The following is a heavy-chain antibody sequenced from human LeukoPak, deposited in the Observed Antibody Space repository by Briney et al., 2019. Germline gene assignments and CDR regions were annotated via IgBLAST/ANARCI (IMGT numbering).Heavy chain of an antibody. V-gene: IGHV3-9*01. J-gene: IGHJ1*01. CDR3: ARAYKDRSLAGKKEFFQH. Sequence: GGSLRLSCAASGLTFDNYAMNWVRQVPGKGLEWVSLISWNSGTIGYADSVKGRFTISRDNANNFLYLQMNSLRAEDTALYYCARAYKDRSLAGKKEFFQHWGQGTLVTVSS. D-gene: IGHD6-19*01. CDR2: ISWNSGTI. CDR1: GLTFDNYA.